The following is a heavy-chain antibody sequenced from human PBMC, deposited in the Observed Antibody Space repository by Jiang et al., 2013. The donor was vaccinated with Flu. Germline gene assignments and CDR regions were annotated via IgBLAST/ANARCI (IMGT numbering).Heavy chain of an antibody. CDR3: ARNAGNFDWILPTLYSFDY. D-gene: IGHD3-9*01. V-gene: IGHV4-39*01. CDR2: IYYLGNT. Sequence: GSGLVKPSETLSLTCNVSGGSISSTSYYWGWIRQPPGKGLEWIGNIYYLGNTYYNPSLKSRVTISVDTSKNQFSLRLSSVSAADTAVYFCARNAGNFDWILPTLYSFDYWATEPRSPSPQ. CDR1: GGSISSTSYY. J-gene: IGHJ4*01.